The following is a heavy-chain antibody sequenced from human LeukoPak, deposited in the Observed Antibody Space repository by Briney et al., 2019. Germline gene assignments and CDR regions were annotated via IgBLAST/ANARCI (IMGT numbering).Heavy chain of an antibody. J-gene: IGHJ3*02. CDR1: GGSISSYY. CDR3: ATFRLYDSSGPTPFDI. D-gene: IGHD3-22*01. Sequence: PSETLSLNCSVSGGSISSYYWSWIRQPPGKGLEWIGYIYYSGSTNYNPSLKSRVTISLDTSKNQFSLKLTSVTAADTAVYYCATFRLYDSSGPTPFDIWGQGTMVTVSS. CDR2: IYYSGST. V-gene: IGHV4-59*01.